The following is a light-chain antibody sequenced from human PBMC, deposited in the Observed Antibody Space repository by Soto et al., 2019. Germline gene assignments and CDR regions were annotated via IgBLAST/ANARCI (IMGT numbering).Light chain of an antibody. J-gene: IGKJ1*01. CDR2: KAS. CDR1: QSINYW. CDR3: QQYNSYLWT. V-gene: IGKV1-5*03. Sequence: DIQMTQSPSTLSASVGDRVTITCRASQSINYWLAWYQQKPGKAPKLLIYKASSLESGVPSRFSGSGSGTEFTLTISSLQPDDFATYYCQQYNSYLWTFGQGTKVEIK.